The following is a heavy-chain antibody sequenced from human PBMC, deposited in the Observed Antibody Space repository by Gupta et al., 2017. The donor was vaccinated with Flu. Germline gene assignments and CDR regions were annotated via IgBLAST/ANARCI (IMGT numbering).Heavy chain of an antibody. CDR2: IFSGGST. J-gene: IGHJ6*02. CDR3: ATLYNYAMDV. V-gene: IGHV3-66*02. Sequence: EVQLVESGGGLVQPGGSLRLSCAASGFTVSRKDMSWVRQAPGKGLEWVSLIFSGGSTFYADSVKGRFTISRDNSQNTLFLQMNSLRVDDTAVYVCATLYNYAMDVGGQGTTVTVSS. CDR1: GFTVSRKD.